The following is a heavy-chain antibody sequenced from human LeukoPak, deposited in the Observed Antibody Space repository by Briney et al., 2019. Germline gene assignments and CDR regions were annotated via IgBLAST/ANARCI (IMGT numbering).Heavy chain of an antibody. V-gene: IGHV3-23*01. D-gene: IGHD3-3*01. CDR3: AKNDGDYDFWSGPSYFDY. Sequence: PGGSLRLSCAASGFTFSSYGMSWVRQAPGKGLEWVSAISATGGTTYYADSVKGRFTISRDNSKNTLYLQMNSLRAEDTAVYYCAKNDGDYDFWSGPSYFDYWGQGTLVTVSS. J-gene: IGHJ4*02. CDR2: ISATGGTT. CDR1: GFTFSSYG.